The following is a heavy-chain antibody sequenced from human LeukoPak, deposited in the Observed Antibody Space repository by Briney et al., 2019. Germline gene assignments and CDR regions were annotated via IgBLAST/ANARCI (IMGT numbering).Heavy chain of an antibody. CDR2: ISSSSSYI. CDR1: GFTFDDYA. J-gene: IGHJ5*02. CDR3: ARDQLSPTYYYGSGSPAAASFDP. V-gene: IGHV3-21*01. Sequence: GGSLRLSCAASGFTFDDYAMNWVRQAPGKGLEWVSSISSSSSYIYYADSVKGRFTISRDNAKNSLYLQMNSLRAEDTAVYYCARDQLSPTYYYGSGSPAAASFDPWGQGTLVTVSS. D-gene: IGHD3-10*01.